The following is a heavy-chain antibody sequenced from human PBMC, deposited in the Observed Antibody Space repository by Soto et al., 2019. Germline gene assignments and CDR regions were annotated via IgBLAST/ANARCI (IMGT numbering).Heavy chain of an antibody. CDR2: INHSGST. CDR3: ARTGPRYGSGSYYKTANLFDP. Sequence: SETLSLTCAVYGGSFSGYYWSWIRRNPGKGLEWIGEINHSGSTNYNPSLKSRVTISVDTSKNQFSLKMSSVTAADTAVYYCARTGPRYGSGSYYKTANLFDPWGQGTLVTVSS. V-gene: IGHV4-34*01. J-gene: IGHJ5*02. CDR1: GGSFSGYY. D-gene: IGHD3-10*01.